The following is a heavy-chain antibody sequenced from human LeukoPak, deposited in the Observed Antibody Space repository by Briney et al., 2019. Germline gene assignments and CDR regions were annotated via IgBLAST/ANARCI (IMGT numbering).Heavy chain of an antibody. D-gene: IGHD2-21*02. CDR3: AKDVGGYCGGDCYLDPYYFDY. V-gene: IGHV3-30*18. CDR1: GFTFSSYG. Sequence: GGSLRLSCAASGFTFSSYGMHWVRQAAGKGLEWVAVISYDGSNKYYADSVKGRFTISRDNSKNTLYLQMNSLRAEDTAVYYCAKDVGGYCGGDCYLDPYYFDYWGQGTLVTVSS. J-gene: IGHJ4*02. CDR2: ISYDGSNK.